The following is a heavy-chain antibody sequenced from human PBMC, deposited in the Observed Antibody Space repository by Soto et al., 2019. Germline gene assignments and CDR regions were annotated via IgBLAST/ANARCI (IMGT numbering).Heavy chain of an antibody. V-gene: IGHV3-33*01. D-gene: IGHD6-19*01. CDR3: AREGAVAGSQDF. J-gene: IGHJ4*02. Sequence: GGSLRLSCAASGFIFSDYGIHWVRQAPGKGLEWVALIWYDGSKKYYADSVKGRFTVSRDNINSTLYLEMNSLRVEDSAVYYWAREGAVAGSQDFWGQGTLVTVSS. CDR1: GFIFSDYG. CDR2: IWYDGSKK.